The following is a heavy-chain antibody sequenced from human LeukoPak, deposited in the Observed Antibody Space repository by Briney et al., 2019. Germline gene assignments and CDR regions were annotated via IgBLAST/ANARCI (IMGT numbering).Heavy chain of an antibody. CDR3: ARDRRIQLWDYYFGY. CDR1: GFTFSSYS. V-gene: IGHV3-21*01. CDR2: ISSSSSYI. J-gene: IGHJ4*02. D-gene: IGHD5-18*01. Sequence: PGGSLRLSCAASGFTFSSYSMNWVRQAPGKGLEWVSSISSSSSYIYYADSVKGRFTISRDNAKNSLYLQMNSLRAEDTAVYYCARDRRIQLWDYYFGYWGQGTLVTVSS.